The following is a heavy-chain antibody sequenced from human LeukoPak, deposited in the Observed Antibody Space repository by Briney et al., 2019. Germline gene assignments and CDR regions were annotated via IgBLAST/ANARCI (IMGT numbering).Heavy chain of an antibody. J-gene: IGHJ6*02. CDR1: GFTFSSYA. D-gene: IGHD2-15*01. Sequence: GGSLRLSCAASGFTFSSYAMHWVRQAPGKGLEWVAVMSYDGGHKYYADPVKGRFTISRDNSKNTLYLQMNSLRAEDTAVYYCAKGQLVDYGMDVWGQGTTVTVSS. CDR2: MSYDGGHK. V-gene: IGHV3-30*18. CDR3: AKGQLVDYGMDV.